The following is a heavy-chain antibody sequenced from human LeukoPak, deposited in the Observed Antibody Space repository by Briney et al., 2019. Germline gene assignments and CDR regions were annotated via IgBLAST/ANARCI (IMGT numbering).Heavy chain of an antibody. CDR3: ARGSPPRVYYDRSGYYSYYFDY. V-gene: IGHV1-46*01. CDR2: INPSGGST. CDR1: GYTFINYY. Sequence: VASVKVSCKASGYTFINYYMHWVRQAPGQGLEWMGIINPSGGSTSYAQKFQGRVTMTRNTSISTAYMELSSLRSEDTAVYYCARGSPPRVYYDRSGYYSYYFDYWGQGTLVTVSS. J-gene: IGHJ4*02. D-gene: IGHD3-22*01.